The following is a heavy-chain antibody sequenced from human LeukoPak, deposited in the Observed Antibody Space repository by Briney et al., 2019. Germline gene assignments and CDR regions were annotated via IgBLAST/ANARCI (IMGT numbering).Heavy chain of an antibody. Sequence: GGSLRLSCAASGFTFSSYSMNWVRQAPGKGLEWVSYISSSSTIYYADSMKGRFTISRDNAKNSLYLQMNSLRDEDTAVYYCARDHSSGWYYGAFDIWGQGTMVTVSS. D-gene: IGHD6-19*01. CDR2: ISSSSTI. CDR3: ARDHSSGWYYGAFDI. V-gene: IGHV3-48*02. CDR1: GFTFSSYS. J-gene: IGHJ3*02.